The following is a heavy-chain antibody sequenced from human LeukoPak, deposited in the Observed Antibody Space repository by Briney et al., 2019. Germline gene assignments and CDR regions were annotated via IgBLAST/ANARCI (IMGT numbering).Heavy chain of an antibody. CDR1: GYTLTELS. CDR3: ATVGGSWPYYFDY. D-gene: IGHD2-15*01. J-gene: IGHJ4*02. Sequence: ASVKVSCKVSGYTLTELSMHWVRQAPGKGLEWMGGFDPEDGETIYAQKFQGRVTMTEDTSTDTACMELSSLRSEDTAVYYCATVGGSWPYYFDYWGQGTLVTVSS. CDR2: FDPEDGET. V-gene: IGHV1-24*01.